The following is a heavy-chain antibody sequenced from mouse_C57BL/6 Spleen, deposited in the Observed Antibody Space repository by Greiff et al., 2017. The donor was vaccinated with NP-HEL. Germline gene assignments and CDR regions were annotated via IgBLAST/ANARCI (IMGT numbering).Heavy chain of an antibody. Sequence: QVQLKQSGPELVKPGASVKISCKASGYAFSSSWMNWVKQRPGKGLEWIGRIYPGDGDTNYIGKFKGKATLTADKSSSTAYMQLSSLTSEDSAVYFYAGNEDDYDPDALAYWGQGTLVTVSA. V-gene: IGHV1-82*01. CDR2: IYPGDGDT. J-gene: IGHJ3*01. D-gene: IGHD2-4*01. CDR3: AGNEDDYDPDALAY. CDR1: GYAFSSSW.